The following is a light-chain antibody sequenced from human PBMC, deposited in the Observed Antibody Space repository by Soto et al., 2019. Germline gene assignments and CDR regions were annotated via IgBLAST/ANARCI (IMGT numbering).Light chain of an antibody. CDR2: DAS. CDR3: QQYNIYWT. CDR1: QSISSF. J-gene: IGKJ1*01. Sequence: IQMTQSPSTLSASLGDRVTITCRASQSISSFLAWYQQKPGKAPKLLIYDASSLESGVPSRLSGSGSGTEFTLTISSLQPDDFATYYCQQYNIYWTFGQGTKVDIK. V-gene: IGKV1-5*01.